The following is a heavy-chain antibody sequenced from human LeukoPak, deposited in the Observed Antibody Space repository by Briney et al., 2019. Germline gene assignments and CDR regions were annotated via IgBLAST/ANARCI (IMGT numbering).Heavy chain of an antibody. CDR1: GFTFSDYA. V-gene: IGHV3-23*01. D-gene: IGHD2-2*01. CDR2: ISGSDGST. Sequence: PGGSLRLSCAASGFTFSDYAMGWVRQAPGKGLEWVSSISGSDGSTYYADSVKGRFTISRHNSNDMLYLQMNRLRAEDTAVYYCTKAGCTSTICYASCWGQGTLVTVSS. CDR3: TKAGCTSTICYASC. J-gene: IGHJ4*02.